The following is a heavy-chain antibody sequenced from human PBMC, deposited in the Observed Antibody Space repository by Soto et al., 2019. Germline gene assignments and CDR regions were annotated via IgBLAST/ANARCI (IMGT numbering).Heavy chain of an antibody. V-gene: IGHV3-53*01. Sequence: GGSLRLSCEASGFTVSSNYMSWVRQAAGKGLEWVSVFYSGGRTYYADSVKGRFTISRDNSKNTLYLQMNSLRAEDTAVYYCARGIRTVGYYDFWSGSGMDVWGQGTTVTVSS. CDR2: FYSGGRT. D-gene: IGHD3-3*01. CDR1: GFTVSSNY. CDR3: ARGIRTVGYYDFWSGSGMDV. J-gene: IGHJ6*02.